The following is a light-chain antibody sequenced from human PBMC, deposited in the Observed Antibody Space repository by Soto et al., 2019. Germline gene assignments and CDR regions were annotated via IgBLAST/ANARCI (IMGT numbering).Light chain of an antibody. CDR3: QQRSNWPQT. CDR1: QSISSN. J-gene: IGKJ1*01. Sequence: EIVMTQSPATLSVSPXXXXPPXXKASQSISSNLAWYXXKHGQXXRXXIYESSNRATGIAARFSGSGSGTDLTLTISSLEPEDFEVYYCQQRSNWPQTFGQGTKGDIK. CDR2: ESS. V-gene: IGKV3-11*01.